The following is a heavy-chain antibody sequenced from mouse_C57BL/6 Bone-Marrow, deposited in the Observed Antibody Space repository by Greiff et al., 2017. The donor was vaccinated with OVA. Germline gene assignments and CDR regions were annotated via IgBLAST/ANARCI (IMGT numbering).Heavy chain of an antibody. CDR3: ARGVITTPYYAMDY. V-gene: IGHV5-4*03. J-gene: IGHJ4*01. D-gene: IGHD1-1*01. CDR1: GFTFSSYA. Sequence: EVMLVESGGSLVKPGGSLKLSCAASGFTFSSYAMSWVRQTPEKRLEWVATISDGGSYTYYPDNVKGRFTISRDNAKNNLYLQMSHLKSEDTAMYYCARGVITTPYYAMDYWGQGTSVTVSS. CDR2: ISDGGSYT.